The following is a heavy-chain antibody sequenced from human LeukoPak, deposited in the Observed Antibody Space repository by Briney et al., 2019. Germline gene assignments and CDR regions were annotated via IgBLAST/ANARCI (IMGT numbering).Heavy chain of an antibody. J-gene: IGHJ4*02. CDR2: IYDIGGT. CDR3: ARLATSSGSYVDY. V-gene: IGHV3-53*01. D-gene: IGHD1-26*01. Sequence: PGGSLRLSCAASGFTFRSYDMNWVRQAPGKGLEWLSVIYDIGGTYYADSVKARFTISRDNSKNTLYLQMNSLRAEDMAVYYCARLATSSGSYVDYWGQGTLVTVSS. CDR1: GFTFRSYD.